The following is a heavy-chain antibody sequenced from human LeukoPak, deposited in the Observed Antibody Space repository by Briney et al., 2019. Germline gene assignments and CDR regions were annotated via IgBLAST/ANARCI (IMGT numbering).Heavy chain of an antibody. CDR1: GYTFTGYY. CDR3: ARQISTPGITDI. J-gene: IGHJ3*02. Sequence: GASVKVSCKASGYTFTGYYMHWVRQAPGQGLEWMGWINPNSGNTGYAQKFQGRVTMTRNTSISTAYMELSSLRSEDTAVYYCARQISTPGITDIWGQGTMVTVSS. CDR2: INPNSGNT. D-gene: IGHD1-7*01. V-gene: IGHV1-8*02.